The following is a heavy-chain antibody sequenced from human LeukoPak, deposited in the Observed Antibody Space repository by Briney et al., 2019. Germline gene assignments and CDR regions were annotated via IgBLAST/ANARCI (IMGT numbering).Heavy chain of an antibody. CDR2: IKSKTDGETT. CDR1: GLPFSNAW. D-gene: IGHD3-10*01. J-gene: IGHJ3*02. Sequence: PGGSLRLSCAPSGLPFSNAWRSWVGQAPGKGREWIGRIKSKTDGETTDYAAPVRGRFTISRDDSKNTLYLQMNRLNTGDTAVYYCITDPGAWQPIWGRGTMVAVSS. V-gene: IGHV3-15*01. CDR3: ITDPGAWQPI.